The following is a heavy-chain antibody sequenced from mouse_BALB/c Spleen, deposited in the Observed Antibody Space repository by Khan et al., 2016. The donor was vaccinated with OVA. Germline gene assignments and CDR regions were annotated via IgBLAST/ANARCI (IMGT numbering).Heavy chain of an antibody. V-gene: IGHV5-6-3*01. CDR1: GFSFSSYG. CDR2: INSNGGST. J-gene: IGHJ2*01. Sequence: EVELVESGGGLVQPGGSLKLSCAASGFSFSSYGMSWVRQTPDKRLELVAAINSNGGSTYYPDSVKGRVTISRDNAKNTLYLQMSSLKSEDTAMYYCARMARTINWGKGTTLTVSS. CDR3: ARMARTIN.